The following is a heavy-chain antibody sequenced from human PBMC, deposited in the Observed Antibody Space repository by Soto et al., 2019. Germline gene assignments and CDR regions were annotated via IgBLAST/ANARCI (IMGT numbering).Heavy chain of an antibody. CDR1: GFTFDDYA. Sequence: GGSLRLSCAASGFTFDDYAMHWVRQAPGKGLEWVSGISWNSGSIGYADSVKGRFTISRDNAKNSLYLQMNSLRAEDTALYYCAKDISSETSPPPYSNYEGGYYYYMDVWGKGTTVTVSS. V-gene: IGHV3-9*01. CDR3: AKDISSETSPPPYSNYEGGYYYYMDV. D-gene: IGHD4-4*01. CDR2: ISWNSGSI. J-gene: IGHJ6*03.